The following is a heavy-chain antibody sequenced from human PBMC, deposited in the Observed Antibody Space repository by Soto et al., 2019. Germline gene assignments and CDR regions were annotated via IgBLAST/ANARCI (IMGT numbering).Heavy chain of an antibody. Sequence: GGSLRLSCAASGFIFSNYGMHGVRQAPGKGLEWVAGIWYDQSNTFYSDAVKGRFSISRDNSKNTVDLQMNSLRAEDTAVYYCPKSIAVAPGWLDPWGQGSQVTVSS. CDR1: GFIFSNYG. D-gene: IGHD6-19*01. V-gene: IGHV3-33*06. CDR3: PKSIAVAPGWLDP. CDR2: IWYDQSNT. J-gene: IGHJ5*02.